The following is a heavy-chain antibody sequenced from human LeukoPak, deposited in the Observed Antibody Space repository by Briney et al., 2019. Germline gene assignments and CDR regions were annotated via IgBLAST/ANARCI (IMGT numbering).Heavy chain of an antibody. Sequence: PSETLSLTCTVSGGSMSSGSYYWAWIRQPPGKGLEWIGSMYYSGSTYYNPSLKSRVTISVDTSNNQFSLKLTSVTAADTAVYYCARHPGEYDAFDIWGQGTMVTVSS. CDR1: GGSMSSGSYY. V-gene: IGHV4-39*07. J-gene: IGHJ3*02. CDR2: MYYSGST. D-gene: IGHD7-27*01. CDR3: ARHPGEYDAFDI.